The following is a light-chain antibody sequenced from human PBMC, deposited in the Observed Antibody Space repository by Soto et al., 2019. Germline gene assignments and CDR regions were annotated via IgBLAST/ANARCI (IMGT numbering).Light chain of an antibody. CDR1: ASDIGTDNY. J-gene: IGLJ2*01. V-gene: IGLV2-14*03. Sequence: QPVLTQPASVSGSPGQSITISCTGTASDIGTDNYVSWYQQHPNKAPKLMIYDVSNRPSGVSNRFSGSKSGNTASLTISGLQAEDEADYYCSSYTTSTTLIFGGGTKLTVL. CDR2: DVS. CDR3: SSYTTSTTLI.